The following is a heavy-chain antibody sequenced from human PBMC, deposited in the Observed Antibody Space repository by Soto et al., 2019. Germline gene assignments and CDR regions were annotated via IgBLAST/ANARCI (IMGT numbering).Heavy chain of an antibody. CDR3: SRDRWRGGSCYRAYAFEL. V-gene: IGHV3-21*01. D-gene: IGHD2-15*01. J-gene: IGHJ3*01. Sequence: EVLLVESGGGLAQQGGPLRLSCAAPGFNFISYTMNWVRQAPGKGLEWFPSIRSGNRYIYYADSVKGRLIISRDEATNSHYLPMTSLRAEDTAVYFCSRDRWRGGSCYRAYAFELWGQGTSFTVYS. CDR1: GFNFISYT. CDR2: IRSGNRYI.